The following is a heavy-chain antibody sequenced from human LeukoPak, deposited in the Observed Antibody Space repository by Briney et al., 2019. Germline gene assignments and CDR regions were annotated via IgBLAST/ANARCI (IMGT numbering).Heavy chain of an antibody. D-gene: IGHD3-22*01. Sequence: ASVKVSCKASGYTFTGYYLHWVRQAPGQGLEWMGWINPNSGGTNCAQKFQGRVTMTRDTSISTAYMELSRLRSDDTAVYYCARGHYDSRGYYHIDYWGQGTLVTVSS. CDR2: INPNSGGT. J-gene: IGHJ4*02. CDR3: ARGHYDSRGYYHIDY. CDR1: GYTFTGYY. V-gene: IGHV1-2*02.